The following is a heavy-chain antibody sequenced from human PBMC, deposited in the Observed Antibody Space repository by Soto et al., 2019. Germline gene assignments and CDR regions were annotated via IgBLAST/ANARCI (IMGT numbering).Heavy chain of an antibody. CDR2: IYYSGST. CDR1: GGTISSSSYY. CDR3: ARPYCSGGSCYSPWGAFDI. Sequence: SETLSLTCTVSGGTISSSSYYWGWLRQPPGKGLEWIGSIYYSGSTYYNPSLKSRVTISVDTSKNQFSLKLSSVTAADTAVYYCARPYCSGGSCYSPWGAFDIWGQGTMVTVSS. J-gene: IGHJ3*02. D-gene: IGHD2-15*01. V-gene: IGHV4-39*01.